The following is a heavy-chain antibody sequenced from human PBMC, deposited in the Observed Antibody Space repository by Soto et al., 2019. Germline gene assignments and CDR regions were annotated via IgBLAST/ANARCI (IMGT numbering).Heavy chain of an antibody. CDR3: AKDYDFGSGPDY. Sequence: QVQLVESGGGVVQPGRSLRLSCTASGFTFSNYGMRWVRQAPGKGLEWVAVISNDGSREYYADSLKGRFTISRDNSENTLSLQMNSLRGEDTAVYYCAKDYDFGSGPDYWGQGTLVTVSS. CDR1: GFTFSNYG. J-gene: IGHJ4*02. V-gene: IGHV3-30*18. CDR2: ISNDGSRE. D-gene: IGHD3-3*01.